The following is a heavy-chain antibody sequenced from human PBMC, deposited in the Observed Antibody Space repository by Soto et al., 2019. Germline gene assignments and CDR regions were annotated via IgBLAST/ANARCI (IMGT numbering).Heavy chain of an antibody. CDR3: ARGGRGCSGGSCYRGQRKDYNWFDP. J-gene: IGHJ5*02. V-gene: IGHV4-30-2*01. D-gene: IGHD2-15*01. CDR2: IYHSGST. CDR1: GGSISSGGYS. Sequence: QLQLQESGSGLVKPSQTLSLTCAVSGGSISSGGYSWSWIRQPPGKGLEWIGYIYHSGSTYYNPSLKSRVTISVDRSKNQFSLKLSSVTAADTAVYYCARGGRGCSGGSCYRGQRKDYNWFDPWGQGTLVTVSS.